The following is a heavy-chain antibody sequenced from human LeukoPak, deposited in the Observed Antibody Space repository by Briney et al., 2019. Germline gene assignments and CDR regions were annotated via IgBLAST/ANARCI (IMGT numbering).Heavy chain of an antibody. D-gene: IGHD3-3*01. CDR3: ARDMTIFGGVNWFDP. Sequence: SETLSLTCTVSGGSLSSGGSYWSRIRQPAGKGLEWIGRIYISGSTNYNPSLKSRVTISVDTSKNQFSLGLSSVTAADTAVYYCARDMTIFGGVNWFDPWGQGTLVTVSS. CDR1: GGSLSSGGSY. J-gene: IGHJ5*02. V-gene: IGHV4-61*02. CDR2: IYISGST.